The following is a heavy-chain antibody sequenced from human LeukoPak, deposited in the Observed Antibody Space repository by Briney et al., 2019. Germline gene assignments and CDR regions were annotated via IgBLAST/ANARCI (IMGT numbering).Heavy chain of an antibody. CDR2: ISGSGGST. D-gene: IGHD3-3*01. CDR3: AKPPPGYDFWSGYDYFDY. CDR1: GFTFSSYA. J-gene: IGHJ4*02. Sequence: GGSLRLSCAASGFTFSSYAMSWVRQAPGKGLECVSAISGSGGSTYYADSVKGRFTISRDNSKNTLYLQMNSLRAEDTAVYYCAKPPPGYDFWSGYDYFDYWGQGTLVTVSS. V-gene: IGHV3-23*01.